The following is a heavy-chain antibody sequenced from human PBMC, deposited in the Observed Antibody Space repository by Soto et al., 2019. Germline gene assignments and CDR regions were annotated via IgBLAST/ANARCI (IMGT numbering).Heavy chain of an antibody. D-gene: IGHD5-18*01. CDR2: IYYSGST. V-gene: IGHV4-30-4*01. J-gene: IGHJ4*02. CDR1: GGSISSGDYY. Sequence: SETLSLTCTVSGGSISSGDYYWSWIRQPPGKGLEWIGYIYYSGSTYYNPSLKSRVTISVDTSKNQFSLKMSSVTAADTAVYYCARGYSYGPYFDYWGQGTLVTVSS. CDR3: ARGYSYGPYFDY.